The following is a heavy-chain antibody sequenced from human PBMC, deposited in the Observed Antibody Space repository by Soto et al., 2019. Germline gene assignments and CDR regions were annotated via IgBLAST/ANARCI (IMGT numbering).Heavy chain of an antibody. J-gene: IGHJ4*02. Sequence: PGGSLRLSCAASGFTVSSNYMSWVRQAPGKGLEWVSVIYSGGSTYYADSVKGRFTISRDNSKNTLYLQMNSLRAEDTAVYYCAKDLGTVTPYYFDYWGQGTLVTVSS. CDR2: IYSGGST. V-gene: IGHV3-66*01. CDR1: GFTVSSNY. CDR3: AKDLGTVTPYYFDY. D-gene: IGHD4-17*01.